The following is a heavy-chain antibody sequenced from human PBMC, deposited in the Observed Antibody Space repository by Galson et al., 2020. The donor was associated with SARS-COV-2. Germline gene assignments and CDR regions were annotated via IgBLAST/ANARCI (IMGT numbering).Heavy chain of an antibody. J-gene: IGHJ6*02. V-gene: IGHV3-53*01. CDR2: IFSSGPT. CDR1: GFTVSSSY. CDR3: AGRTTGYFYYGMDV. Sequence: GGSLRLSCAASGFTVSSSYMSWVRQAPGKGLEWVSIIFSSGPTYYADSVKGRFTISRDKSKNTLYLQMNRLRAEDTAVYYCAGRTTGYFYYGMDVWGQGTTVTVS. D-gene: IGHD1-7*01.